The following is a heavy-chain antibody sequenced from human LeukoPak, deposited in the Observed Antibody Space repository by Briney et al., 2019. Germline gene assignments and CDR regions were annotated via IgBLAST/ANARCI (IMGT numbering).Heavy chain of an antibody. CDR1: GFTFSSYA. J-gene: IGHJ4*02. V-gene: IGHV3-23*01. D-gene: IGHD2-2*02. Sequence: PGGSLRLSCAASGFTFSSYAMSWVRQAPGKGLEWVSAISGGGGSTYYADSVKGRFTISRDNSKNTLYLQMNSLRAEDTAVYYCAKCHSSTSCYIGYWGQGTLVTVSS. CDR3: AKCHSSTSCYIGY. CDR2: ISGGGGST.